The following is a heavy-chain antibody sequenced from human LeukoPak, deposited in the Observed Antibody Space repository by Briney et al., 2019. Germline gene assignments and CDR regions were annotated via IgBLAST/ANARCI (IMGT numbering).Heavy chain of an antibody. CDR2: INPNSGGT. Sequence: ASVKVSCKASGYTFTGYYMHWVRQAPGQGLEWMGWINPNSGGTNYAQKFQGRVTMTRDTSISTAYMELSRLRSDDTAVYYCARDFPRDIVVVVAATGAFDIWGQGTMVTVSS. V-gene: IGHV1-2*02. CDR3: ARDFPRDIVVVVAATGAFDI. D-gene: IGHD2-15*01. CDR1: GYTFTGYY. J-gene: IGHJ3*02.